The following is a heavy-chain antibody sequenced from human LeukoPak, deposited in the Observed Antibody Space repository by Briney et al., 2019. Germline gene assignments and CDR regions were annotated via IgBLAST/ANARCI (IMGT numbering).Heavy chain of an antibody. CDR3: ARGYDSSGYYDFSFYDY. V-gene: IGHV4-39*01. D-gene: IGHD3-22*01. J-gene: IGHJ4*02. CDR2: IYYSGST. CDR1: GGSISSSSYY. Sequence: SETLSLTCTVSGGSISSSSYYWGWLRQPPGKGLEWIGSIYYSGSTYYNPSLKSRVTISVDTSKNQFSLKLSSVTAADTAVYYCARGYDSSGYYDFSFYDYWGQGTLVTVSS.